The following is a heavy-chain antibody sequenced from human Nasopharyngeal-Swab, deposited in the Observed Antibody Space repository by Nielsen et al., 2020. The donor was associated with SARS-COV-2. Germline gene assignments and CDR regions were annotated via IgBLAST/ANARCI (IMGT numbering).Heavy chain of an antibody. D-gene: IGHD5-18*01. CDR3: ARDPLMIGASYDPNNWFDP. V-gene: IGHV3-11*04. J-gene: IGHJ5*02. CDR2: ISSSGSTI. Sequence: WIRQPPGKGLEWVSYISSSGSTIYYADSVKGRFTISRDNAKNSLYLQMNSLRAEDTAVYYCARDPLMIGASYDPNNWFDPWGQGTLVTVSS.